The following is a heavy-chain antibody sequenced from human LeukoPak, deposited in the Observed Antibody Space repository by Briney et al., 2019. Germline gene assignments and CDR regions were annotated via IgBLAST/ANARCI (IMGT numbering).Heavy chain of an antibody. CDR3: ARGLNRGSGYYRYLAY. Sequence: SETLSLTCAVYGGSFSGYYWSWIRQPPGKGLEWIGEINHSGSTNYNPSLKSRVTISVDTSRNQFSLKLSSVTAADTAVYYCARGLNRGSGYYRYLAYWGQGTLVTVSS. D-gene: IGHD3-3*01. J-gene: IGHJ4*02. CDR2: INHSGST. V-gene: IGHV4-34*01. CDR1: GGSFSGYY.